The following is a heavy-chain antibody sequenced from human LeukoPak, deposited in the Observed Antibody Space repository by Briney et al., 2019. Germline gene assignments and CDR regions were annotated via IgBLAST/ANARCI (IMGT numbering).Heavy chain of an antibody. V-gene: IGHV3-48*01. CDR2: ISSSSSTI. CDR3: PRAYYYDSSGYSNMDV. J-gene: IGHJ6*03. CDR1: GFTISSYS. D-gene: IGHD3-22*01. Sequence: GGSLSLSCAASGFTISSYSMNWVRQAPGKGLEWVSYISSSSSTIYYADSVKGRFTISRDNAKNSLYLQMNSLRAEDTAVYYCPRAYYYDSSGYSNMDVWGKGTTVTVSS.